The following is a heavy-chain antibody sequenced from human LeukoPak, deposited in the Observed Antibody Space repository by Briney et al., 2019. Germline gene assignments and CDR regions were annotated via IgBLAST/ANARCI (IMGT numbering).Heavy chain of an antibody. J-gene: IGHJ4*02. CDR2: ISSSSSYI. CDR1: GFTFSSYW. CDR3: ARDDALVGGFDY. V-gene: IGHV3-21*01. Sequence: PGGSLRLSCVASGFTFSSYWMTWVRQAPGKGLEWVSSISSSSSYIYYADSVKGRFTISRDNAKNSLYLQMNSLRAEDTAVYYCARDDALVGGFDYWGQGTLVTVSS. D-gene: IGHD1-26*01.